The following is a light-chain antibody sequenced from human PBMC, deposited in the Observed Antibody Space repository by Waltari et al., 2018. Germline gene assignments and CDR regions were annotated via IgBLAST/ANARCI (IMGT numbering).Light chain of an antibody. CDR3: AAWDDSLSGYV. CDR1: RSNIGNNA. Sequence: QSVLTQPPSVSEAPRQRVTIPCSGSRSNIGNNAVNWYQQLPGKAPKLLIYYDDLLPSGVSDRFSGSKSGTSASLAISGLQSEDEADYYCAAWDDSLSGYVFGTGTKVTVL. CDR2: YDD. V-gene: IGLV1-36*01. J-gene: IGLJ1*01.